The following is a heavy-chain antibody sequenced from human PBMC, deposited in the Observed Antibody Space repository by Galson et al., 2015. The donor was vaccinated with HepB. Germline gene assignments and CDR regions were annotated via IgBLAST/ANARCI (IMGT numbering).Heavy chain of an antibody. CDR1: GFTSSDYY. D-gene: IGHD2-2*01. CDR2: MSSSGDTA. Sequence: SLRLSCAAAGFTSSDYYMAWIRQVPGKGPEWIAYMSSSGDTANYVDSVKGRFIISRDNARNSLYLQMNSLRAEDTALYFCARDGCSSTSCYDYWGQGAQVTVSS. CDR3: ARDGCSSTSCYDY. J-gene: IGHJ4*02. V-gene: IGHV3-11*01.